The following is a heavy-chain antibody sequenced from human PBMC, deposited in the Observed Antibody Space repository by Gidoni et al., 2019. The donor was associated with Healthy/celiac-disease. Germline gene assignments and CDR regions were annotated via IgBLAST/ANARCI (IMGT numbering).Heavy chain of an antibody. CDR2: INHSGST. CDR3: ARGRGWYSKMGVYFDY. Sequence: QVQLQQWGAGLLKPSETLSLTCAVYGWSFSGYYWSWIRQPPGKGLEWIGEINHSGSTNYNPSLKSQVTISVDTSKNQFSLKLSSVTAADTAVYYCARGRGWYSKMGVYFDYWGQGTLVTVSS. J-gene: IGHJ4*02. CDR1: GWSFSGYY. V-gene: IGHV4-34*01. D-gene: IGHD6-19*01.